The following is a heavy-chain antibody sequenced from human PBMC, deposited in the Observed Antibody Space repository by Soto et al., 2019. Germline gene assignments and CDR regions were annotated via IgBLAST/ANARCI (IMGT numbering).Heavy chain of an antibody. CDR3: ARVKVGDLFRFHWFFDL. D-gene: IGHD3-3*01. CDR2: IFHTGST. V-gene: IGHV4-30-2*01. CDR1: GGSISSGNFS. Sequence: PSETLSLTCTVSGGSISSGNFSWTWIRQPPGKGLEWIAYIFHTGSTFYNSSLKPRVSISVDRSKNQFSLKLKSVTETDTAVYYCARVKVGDLFRFHWFFDLWGRGTLVTVSS. J-gene: IGHJ2*01.